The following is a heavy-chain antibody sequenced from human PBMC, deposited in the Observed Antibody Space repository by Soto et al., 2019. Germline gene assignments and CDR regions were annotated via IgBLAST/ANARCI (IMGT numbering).Heavy chain of an antibody. CDR3: ARDRGYSYGPSTGWFDP. J-gene: IGHJ5*02. V-gene: IGHV1-69*06. Sequence: SVKVSCKASGGTFSSYAISWVRQAPGQGLEWMGGIIPIFGTANYAQKFQGRVTITADKSTSTAYMELSSLRSEDTAVYYCARDRGYSYGPSTGWFDPWGQGTLVTVSS. CDR2: IIPIFGTA. CDR1: GGTFSSYA. D-gene: IGHD5-18*01.